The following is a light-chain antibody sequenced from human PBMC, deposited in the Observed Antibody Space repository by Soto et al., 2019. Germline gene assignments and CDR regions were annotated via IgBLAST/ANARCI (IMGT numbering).Light chain of an antibody. Sequence: DIGLTQSPGTLSLSPGERATLSCRASQNVRNTYLAWYQQKAGQAPRLLIYAASSRATGIPDRFSGSGSGTDFTLTITGLEPEDFAVYYCQQYGSSPDLITFGPGTKEDI. J-gene: IGKJ3*01. CDR2: AAS. CDR1: QNVRNTY. CDR3: QQYGSSPDLIT. V-gene: IGKV3-20*01.